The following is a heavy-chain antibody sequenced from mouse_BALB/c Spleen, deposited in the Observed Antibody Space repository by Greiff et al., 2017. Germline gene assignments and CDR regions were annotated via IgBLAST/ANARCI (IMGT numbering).Heavy chain of an antibody. J-gene: IGHJ4*01. V-gene: IGHV3-6*02. CDR2: ISYDGSN. Sequence: EVQLVESGPGLVKPSQSLSLTCSVTGYSITSGYYWNWIRQFPGNKLEWMGYISYDGSNNYNPSLKNRISITRDTSKNQFFLKLNSVTTEDTATYYCAREVKLNYYAMDYWGQGTSVTVSS. CDR1: GYSITSGYY. CDR3: AREVKLNYYAMDY. D-gene: IGHD2-1*01.